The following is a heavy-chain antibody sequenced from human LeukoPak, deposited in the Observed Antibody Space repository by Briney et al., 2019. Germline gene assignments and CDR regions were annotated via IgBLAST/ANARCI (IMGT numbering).Heavy chain of an antibody. CDR3: ARGGFGPSGALDI. CDR1: GGTFSSYA. D-gene: IGHD3-10*01. J-gene: IGHJ3*02. Sequence: GASVKVSCKASGGTFSSYAISWVRQALGQGLEWMGGIIPFFGTANYAQKFQGRVTITADESTSTVYMELSSLRAEDTAVYYCARGGFGPSGALDIWGQGTMVTVSS. V-gene: IGHV1-69*13. CDR2: IIPFFGTA.